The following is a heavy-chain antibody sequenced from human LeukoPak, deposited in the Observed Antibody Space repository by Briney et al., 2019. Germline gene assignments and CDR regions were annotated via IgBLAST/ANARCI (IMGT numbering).Heavy chain of an antibody. CDR3: ARGLGDYGGNSAYYYYYMDV. CDR1: GESFRGYY. D-gene: IGHD4-23*01. CDR2: IDHIGRT. V-gene: IGHV4-34*01. Sequence: SETLSLTCAVYGESFRGYYWTWIRQTPGKGLEWIGEIDHIGRTTYNPSLKSRVTISVDTSKNQFSLRLTSVTAADTAVYYCARGLGDYGGNSAYYYYYMDVWGKGTTVTVSS. J-gene: IGHJ6*03.